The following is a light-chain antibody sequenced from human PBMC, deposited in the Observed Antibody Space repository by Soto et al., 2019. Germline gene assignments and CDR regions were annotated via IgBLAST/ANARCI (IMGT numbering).Light chain of an antibody. Sequence: QSVLTQPPSASGTPGQRVTISCSGSSSNIGSNTVNWYQQLPGTAPKLLIYSNNQRTSGVPDRFSGSKSGTSASLAIRGLQSEDEADYYCAAWDDSLNGVVFGGGTKLTVL. CDR2: SNN. CDR3: AAWDDSLNGVV. V-gene: IGLV1-44*01. J-gene: IGLJ2*01. CDR1: SSNIGSNT.